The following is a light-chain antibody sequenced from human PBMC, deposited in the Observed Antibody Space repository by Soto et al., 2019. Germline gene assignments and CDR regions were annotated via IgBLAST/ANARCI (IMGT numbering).Light chain of an antibody. J-gene: IGKJ2*01. Sequence: DIQMTQSPATLSASVGDSDTITCRASQSISNWLAWYQLKPGKAPKLLIHEASNLQSGVPSTFSGSGSGTDFTLTITSLQPEDFATYYCQQYKSYWTFGQGTRVELK. CDR3: QQYKSYWT. CDR1: QSISNW. V-gene: IGKV1-5*03. CDR2: EAS.